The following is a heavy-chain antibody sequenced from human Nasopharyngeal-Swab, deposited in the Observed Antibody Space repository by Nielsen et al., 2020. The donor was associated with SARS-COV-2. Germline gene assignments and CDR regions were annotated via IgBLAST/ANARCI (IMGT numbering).Heavy chain of an antibody. V-gene: IGHV4-30-4*07. CDR2: IYYSGST. D-gene: IGHD3-10*01. J-gene: IGHJ6*03. Sequence: RQAPGKGLEWIGYIYYSGSTYYNPSLESRVTISVDTSKNQFSLNLTSVTAADTAVYYCARVVMVRGVSYYYYMDVWGKGTTVTVSS. CDR3: ARVVMVRGVSYYYYMDV.